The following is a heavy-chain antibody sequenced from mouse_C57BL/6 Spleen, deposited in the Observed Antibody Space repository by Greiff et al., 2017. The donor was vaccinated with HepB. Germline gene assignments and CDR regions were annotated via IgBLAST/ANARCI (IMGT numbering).Heavy chain of an antibody. Sequence: VQLQQPGAELVKPGASVKLSCKASGYTFTSYWMQWVKQRPGQGLEWIGEIDPSDSYTNYNQKFKGKATLTVDTSSSTAYMQLSSLTSEDSAVYYCARNSNYGGVFAYWGQGTLVTVSA. V-gene: IGHV1-50*01. CDR1: GYTFTSYW. D-gene: IGHD2-5*01. J-gene: IGHJ3*01. CDR3: ARNSNYGGVFAY. CDR2: IDPSDSYT.